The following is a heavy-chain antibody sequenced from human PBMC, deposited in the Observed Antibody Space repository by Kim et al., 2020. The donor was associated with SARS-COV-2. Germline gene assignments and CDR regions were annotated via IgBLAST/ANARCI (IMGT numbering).Heavy chain of an antibody. D-gene: IGHD3-10*01. CDR3: ARGRYYYGSGSYFHFDY. CDR2: INHSGST. J-gene: IGHJ4*01. V-gene: IGHV4-34*01. CDR1: GGSFSGYY. Sequence: SETLSLTCAVYGGSFSGYYWSWIRQPPGKGLEWIGEINHSGSTNYNPSLTSRVTISVDTSKNQFSLKLSSVTAADTAVYYCARGRYYYGSGSYFHFDYWGQGTLVTVSS.